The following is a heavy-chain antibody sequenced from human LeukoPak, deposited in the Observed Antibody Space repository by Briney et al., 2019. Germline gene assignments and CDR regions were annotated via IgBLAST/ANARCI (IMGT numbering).Heavy chain of an antibody. CDR2: IYHSGST. CDR3: ARLGWSRTAFDY. CDR1: VYSISSGYY. V-gene: IGHV4-38-2*01. D-gene: IGHD2-15*01. Sequence: PSETLSLTCAVSVYSISSGYYWGWIRQPPGKGLEWIGSIYHSGSTYYNPSLKSRVTISVDTYKNQFSLNLSSVTAADTAVYYCARLGWSRTAFDYWGQGTLVTVSS. J-gene: IGHJ4*02.